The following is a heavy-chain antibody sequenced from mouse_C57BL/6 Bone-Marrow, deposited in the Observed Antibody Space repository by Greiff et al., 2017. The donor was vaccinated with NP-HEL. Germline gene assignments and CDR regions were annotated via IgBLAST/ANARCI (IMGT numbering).Heavy chain of an antibody. CDR1: GFTFSSYA. D-gene: IGHD2-12*01. J-gene: IGHJ2*01. CDR3: ARRKLRWYYFDY. V-gene: IGHV5-4*03. Sequence: DVQLVESGGGLVKPGGSLKLSCAASGFTFSSYAMSWVRQTPEKRLEWVATISDGGSYTYYPDNVKGRFTIYRDNAKNNLYLQMSHLKSEDTAMYYCARRKLRWYYFDYWGQGTTLTVSS. CDR2: ISDGGSYT.